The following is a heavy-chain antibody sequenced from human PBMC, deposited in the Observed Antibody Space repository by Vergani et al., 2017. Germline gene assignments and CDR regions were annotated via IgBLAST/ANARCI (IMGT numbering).Heavy chain of an antibody. Sequence: QVQLVQSGAEVKKPGASVKVSCKASGYTFTSYAMHWVRQAPGQRLEWMGWINAGNGNTKYSQKFQGRDTITRDTSASTAYMELSSLRSEDTAVYYCARGLEQLGGYYYYYYMDVWGKGTTVTVSS. D-gene: IGHD6-13*01. CDR3: ARGLEQLGGYYYYYYMDV. J-gene: IGHJ6*03. CDR1: GYTFTSYA. V-gene: IGHV1-3*01. CDR2: INAGNGNT.